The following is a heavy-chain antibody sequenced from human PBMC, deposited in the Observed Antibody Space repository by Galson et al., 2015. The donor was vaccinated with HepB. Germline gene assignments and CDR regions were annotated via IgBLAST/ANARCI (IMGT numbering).Heavy chain of an antibody. CDR1: GFTFSSYA. CDR2: ISGSGGST. Sequence: SLRLSCAASGFTFSSYAMSWVRQAPGKGLEWVSAISGSGGSTYYADSVKGRFTISRDNSKNTLYLQMNSLRAEDTAVYYCAKDFGAVVVAVKYYGMDVWGQGTTVTVSS. J-gene: IGHJ6*02. V-gene: IGHV3-23*01. CDR3: AKDFGAVVVAVKYYGMDV. D-gene: IGHD2-15*01.